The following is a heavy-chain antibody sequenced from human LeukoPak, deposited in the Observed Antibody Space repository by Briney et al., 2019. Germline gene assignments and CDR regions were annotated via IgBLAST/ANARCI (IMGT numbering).Heavy chain of an antibody. Sequence: PGGSLRLSCAASGFTFDDYAMHWVRQAPGKGLEWVSGISWHSGSIVYADSVKGRFTISRDNAKNSLYLQMNSLRAEDTAFYYCAKDKSSTVITPADYWGQGTLVTVSS. D-gene: IGHD4-23*01. V-gene: IGHV3-9*01. CDR3: AKDKSSTVITPADY. CDR1: GFTFDDYA. CDR2: ISWHSGSI. J-gene: IGHJ4*02.